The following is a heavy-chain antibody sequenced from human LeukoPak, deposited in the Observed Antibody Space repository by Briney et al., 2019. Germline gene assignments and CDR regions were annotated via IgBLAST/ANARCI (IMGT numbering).Heavy chain of an antibody. D-gene: IGHD7-27*01. J-gene: IGHJ3*01. CDR3: AKGRWGLTINNFDL. Sequence: GGSLRLSCAASGFTFSSYWMNWVRQAPGKGLEWVSVISDRGDNTYYGDSVKGRFTISRDSSKNTLYLQMNSLGGEDTALYYCAKGRWGLTINNFDLWGQGTMVTVSS. CDR1: GFTFSSYW. V-gene: IGHV3-23*01. CDR2: ISDRGDNT.